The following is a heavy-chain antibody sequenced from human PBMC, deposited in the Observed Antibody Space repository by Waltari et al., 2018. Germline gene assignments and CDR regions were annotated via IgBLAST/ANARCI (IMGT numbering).Heavy chain of an antibody. J-gene: IGHJ4*02. V-gene: IGHV1-69*02. Sequence: QVQLVQSGAEVKKPGSSVTVSCKDSGGTFSSYTISWVRQAPGQGLEWMGRIIPILGIANYEQKIKGICTITADNTTSTAYIELSSLRSEDTAVYYWARYLMPYRDSSGWYSCFFDYWGQGTLVTVSS. CDR2: IIPILGIA. CDR3: ARYLMPYRDSSGWYSCFFDY. CDR1: GGTFSSYT. D-gene: IGHD6-19*01.